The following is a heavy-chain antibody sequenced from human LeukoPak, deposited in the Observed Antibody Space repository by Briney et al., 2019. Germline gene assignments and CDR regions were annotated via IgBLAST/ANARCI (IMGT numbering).Heavy chain of an antibody. CDR1: DGSISSYY. CDR2: VYYTGSN. CDR3: ARENFYDTSGYCYGVNYFDP. D-gene: IGHD3-22*01. Sequence: SETLSLTCTVSDGSISSYYWSWIRQPPGKGLEWIGYVYYTGSNNYNPFLKSRVTISVDTSKKQFSLKLSSVTAADTAVYYCARENFYDTSGYCYGVNYFDPWGQGTLVTVSS. V-gene: IGHV4-59*01. J-gene: IGHJ5*02.